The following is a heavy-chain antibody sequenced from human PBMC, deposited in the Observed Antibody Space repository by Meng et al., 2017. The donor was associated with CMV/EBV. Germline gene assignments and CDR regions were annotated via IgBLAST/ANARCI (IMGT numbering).Heavy chain of an antibody. J-gene: IGHJ2*01. Sequence: SYVLPWVRQAPGKGLEWVAFIWYDGSNKYYADSVKGRFTISRDNSKNTLYLQMNSLRAEDTAVYYCARDKYYYDSSGYYFYWYFDLWGRGTLVTVSS. D-gene: IGHD3-22*01. CDR3: ARDKYYYDSSGYYFYWYFDL. CDR1: SYV. V-gene: IGHV3-33*01. CDR2: IWYDGSNK.